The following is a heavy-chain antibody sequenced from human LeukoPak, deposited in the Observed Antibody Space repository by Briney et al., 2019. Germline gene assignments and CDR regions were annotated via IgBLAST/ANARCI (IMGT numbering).Heavy chain of an antibody. D-gene: IGHD3-16*01. CDR2: IYYSANA. Sequence: SETLSLTCSVSGGSITSYYWSWIRQPPEKGLEWIGLIYYSANANYNPSLKSRVTISVDTSKKHLSLKLNSVTAADTAVYYCASHKSLGGPLPHFDYWRQGTLVTVSS. CDR1: GGSITSYY. V-gene: IGHV4-59*08. CDR3: ASHKSLGGPLPHFDY. J-gene: IGHJ4*02.